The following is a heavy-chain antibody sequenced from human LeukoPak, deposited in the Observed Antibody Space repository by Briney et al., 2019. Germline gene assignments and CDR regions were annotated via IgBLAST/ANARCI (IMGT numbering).Heavy chain of an antibody. CDR3: ARGYDSEVLDY. V-gene: IGHV3-7*01. Sequence: PGGSLRLSCAASGFTFSNYWMSWVRQAPGKGLEWVANIKEDGSEKWHVDSVKGRFTISRDNAKNSLYLQMNSLRAEDTAVYYCARGYDSEVLDYWGQGTLVTVSS. J-gene: IGHJ4*02. CDR1: GFTFSNYW. D-gene: IGHD3-22*01. CDR2: IKEDGSEK.